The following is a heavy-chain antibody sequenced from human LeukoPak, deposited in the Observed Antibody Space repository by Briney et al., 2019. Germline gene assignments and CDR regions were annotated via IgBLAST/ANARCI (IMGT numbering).Heavy chain of an antibody. D-gene: IGHD3-22*01. CDR3: ARGYYDSSGYSYGMDV. J-gene: IGHJ6*02. CDR1: GYTFTGYY. CDR2: INPNSGGT. Sequence: ASVKVSCRASGYTFTGYYMHWARQAPGQGLEWMGWINPNSGGTNYAQKFQGWVTMTRDTSISTAYMELSRLRSDDTAVYYCARGYYDSSGYSYGMDVWGQGTTVTVSS. V-gene: IGHV1-2*04.